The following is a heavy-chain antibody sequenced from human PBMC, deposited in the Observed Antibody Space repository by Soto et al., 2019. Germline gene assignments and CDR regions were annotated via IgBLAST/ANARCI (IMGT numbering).Heavy chain of an antibody. CDR1: GGSISSSSYY. D-gene: IGHD3-10*01. V-gene: IGHV4-39*01. J-gene: IGHJ5*02. CDR3: ARAPGGIVRGVIISEGWFDP. Sequence: PSETLSLTCTVSGGSISSSSYYWGWIRQPPGKGLEWTGSIYYSGSTYYNPSLKSRVTISVDTSKNQFSLKLSSVTAADTAVYYCARAPGGIVRGVIISEGWFDPWGQGTLVTVSS. CDR2: IYYSGST.